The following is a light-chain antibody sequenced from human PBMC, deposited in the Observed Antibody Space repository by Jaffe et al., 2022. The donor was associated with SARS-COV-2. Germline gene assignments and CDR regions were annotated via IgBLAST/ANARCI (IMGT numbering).Light chain of an antibody. J-gene: IGLJ3*02. CDR2: RNN. CDR1: TSNIGRNT. Sequence: QSVLTQPPSASGTPGQRVTISCSGSTSNIGRNTVNWYQQLPGTAPKLLIYRNNQRPSGVPDRFSGSKSGTSASLAISGLQSEDEADYYCAAWDDSLKGWVFGGGTKLTVL. CDR3: AAWDDSLKGWV. V-gene: IGLV1-44*01.